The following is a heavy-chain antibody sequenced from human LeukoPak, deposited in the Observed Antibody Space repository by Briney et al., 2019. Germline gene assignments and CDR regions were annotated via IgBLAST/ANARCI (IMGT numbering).Heavy chain of an antibody. CDR1: GGSISSYY. Sequence: PSETLSLTCTVSGGSISSYYWSWIRQPPGKGLGWIGYIYYSGSTNYNPSLKSRVTISVDTSKNQFSLRLSSVTAADTAVYYCARVSRTGLLGYWGQGTLVTVSS. D-gene: IGHD7-27*01. J-gene: IGHJ4*02. V-gene: IGHV4-59*01. CDR2: IYYSGST. CDR3: ARVSRTGLLGY.